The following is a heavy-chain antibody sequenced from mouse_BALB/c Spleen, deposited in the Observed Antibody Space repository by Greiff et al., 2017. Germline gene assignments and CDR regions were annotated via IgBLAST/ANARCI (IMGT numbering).Heavy chain of an antibody. V-gene: IGHV1-69*02. CDR3: TRSPLNGNDDY. CDR2: IYPSDSYT. Sequence: QVQLQQPGAELVRPGASVKLSCKASGYTFTSYWINWVKQRPGQGLEWIGNIYPSDSYTNYNQKFKDKATLTVDKSSSTAYMQLSSPTSEDSAVYYSTRSPLNGNDDYWGQGTTLTVSS. CDR1: GYTFTSYW. J-gene: IGHJ2*01. D-gene: IGHD2-2*01.